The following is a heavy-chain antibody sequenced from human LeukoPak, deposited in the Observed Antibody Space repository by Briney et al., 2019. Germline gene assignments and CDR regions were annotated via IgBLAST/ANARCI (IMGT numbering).Heavy chain of an antibody. CDR3: TTDCGGDCYSLGAFDI. J-gene: IGHJ3*02. CDR2: IKSKTDRRTT. V-gene: IGHV3-15*01. CDR1: VFTFSNAW. Sequence: GGTLRLSCAASVFTFSNAWMSWVRQAPGKGLEWVGRIKSKTDRRTTDYAAPVKGTLTISRDDSKNTLYLQMNSLKTEDTAVYYCTTDCGGDCYSLGAFDIWGQGTMVTVSS. D-gene: IGHD2-21*02.